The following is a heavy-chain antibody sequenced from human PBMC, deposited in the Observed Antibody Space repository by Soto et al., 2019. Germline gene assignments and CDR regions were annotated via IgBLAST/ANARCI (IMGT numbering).Heavy chain of an antibody. D-gene: IGHD2-21*01. Sequence: EVQLLESGGGLVQPGGSLRLSCAASGFTFSEYAMGWVRQAPGKGLEWVSSISSSGGTTSYTDSVKGRFTISRDNSKNTLFLQMNGLRADDTAIYYWTKDPKKSISHDDWGLGTLVTVSP. CDR3: TKDPKKSISHDD. V-gene: IGHV3-23*01. CDR2: ISSSGGTT. J-gene: IGHJ4*02. CDR1: GFTFSEYA.